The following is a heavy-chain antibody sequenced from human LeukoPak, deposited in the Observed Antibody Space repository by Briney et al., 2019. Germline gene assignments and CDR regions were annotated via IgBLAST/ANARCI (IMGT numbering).Heavy chain of an antibody. D-gene: IGHD2-2*01. CDR3: AKVPPRDHCDRTSCRAY. Sequence: PGGSLRLSCAVSGLTFSDDAMSWIRQAPGKGLEWVSSIRGGGHSIDYTDSVKVRFTISRDNSRDTLFLEMTSLRVADTALYYCAKVPPRDHCDRTSCRAYWGRGTQVTVSS. CDR1: GLTFSDDA. V-gene: IGHV3-23*01. J-gene: IGHJ1*01. CDR2: IRGGGHSI.